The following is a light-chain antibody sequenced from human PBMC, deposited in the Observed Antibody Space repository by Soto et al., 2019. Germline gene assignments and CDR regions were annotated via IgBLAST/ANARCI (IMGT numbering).Light chain of an antibody. V-gene: IGKV1-33*01. Sequence: LQITQSPSSLSASVGDRITITCPASQDISNYLNWYEQKPGKAPKLLIYDASNLETGVPSRFSRSGSGTDFTFTISSLQPEDIATYYCQQYDNLLLPFGGETKLDIK. CDR1: QDISNY. CDR2: DAS. CDR3: QQYDNLLLP. J-gene: IGKJ4*01.